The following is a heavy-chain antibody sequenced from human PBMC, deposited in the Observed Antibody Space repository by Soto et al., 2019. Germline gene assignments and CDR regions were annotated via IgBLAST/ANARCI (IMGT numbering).Heavy chain of an antibody. CDR2: ISGSGGST. CDR1: GFTFSSYA. CDR3: AKGSDSSGYYIDY. D-gene: IGHD3-22*01. J-gene: IGHJ4*02. V-gene: IGHV3-23*01. Sequence: EVQLLESGGGLVQTGGSLRLSCAASGFTFSSYAMSWVRQAPGKGLEWVSAISGSGGSTYYADSVKGRFTISRDNSKNTLYLQMNSLRAEDTAVYYCAKGSDSSGYYIDYWGQGTLVTVSS.